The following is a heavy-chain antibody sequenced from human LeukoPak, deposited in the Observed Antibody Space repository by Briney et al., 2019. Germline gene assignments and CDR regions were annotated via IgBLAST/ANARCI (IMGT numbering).Heavy chain of an antibody. CDR1: GFTFRSYA. D-gene: IGHD3-10*01. CDR3: ARGGLLWFGELSGY. J-gene: IGHJ4*02. CDR2: ISSNGGST. V-gene: IGHV3-64*01. Sequence: GGSLRLSCAASGFTFRSYAMSWVRQAPGKGLEYVSVISSNGGSTYYANSVKGRFTISRDNSKNTLYLQMGSLRAEDMAVYYCARGGLLWFGELSGYWGQGTLVTVSS.